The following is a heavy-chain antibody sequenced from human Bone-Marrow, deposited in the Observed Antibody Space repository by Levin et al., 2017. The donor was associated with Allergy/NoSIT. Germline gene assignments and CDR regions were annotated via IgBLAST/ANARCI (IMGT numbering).Heavy chain of an antibody. CDR3: ARESNYMGADYFDY. CDR1: GFSGYS. J-gene: IGHJ4*02. CDR2: ISSGGTYI. V-gene: IGHV3-21*01. Sequence: AGGSLRLSCAASGFSGYSMNWVRQAPGKGLEWVASISSGGTYIYYADSVKGRFTISRDNAKNSLYLQMNSLRAEDTAVYFCARESNYMGADYFDYWGQGTLVTVSS. D-gene: IGHD4-11*01.